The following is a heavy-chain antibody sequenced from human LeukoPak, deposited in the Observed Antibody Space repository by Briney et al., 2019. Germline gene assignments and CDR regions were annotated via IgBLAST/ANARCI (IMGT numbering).Heavy chain of an antibody. CDR1: GFTFRNSA. D-gene: IGHD1-1*01. CDR3: ARWYNSLDV. CDR2: ISSNGGST. J-gene: IGHJ6*02. V-gene: IGHV3-64*02. Sequence: GGSLRLSCAASGFTFRNSAMHWVRQAPGKGLEYVSGISSNGGSTYYADAVKGRFTISRDNSKNTVYLQVGSLRPEDTAVYYCARWYNSLDVWGQGTTVTVSS.